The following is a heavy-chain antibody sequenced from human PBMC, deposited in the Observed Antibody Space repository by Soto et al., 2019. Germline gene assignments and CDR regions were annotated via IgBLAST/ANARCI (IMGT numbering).Heavy chain of an antibody. J-gene: IGHJ6*03. CDR3: VGGRRVLEWLLYYYYYMDV. CDR2: IYYSGST. V-gene: IGHV4-39*01. Sequence: QLQLQESGPGLVKPSETLSLTCTVSGGSISSSSYYWGWIRQPPGKGLEWIGSIYYSGSTYYNPSLTSRVTISVDTSKNQFSLKLSSVTAADTAVYYCVGGRRVLEWLLYYYYYMDVWGKGTTVTVSS. CDR1: GGSISSSSYY. D-gene: IGHD3-3*01.